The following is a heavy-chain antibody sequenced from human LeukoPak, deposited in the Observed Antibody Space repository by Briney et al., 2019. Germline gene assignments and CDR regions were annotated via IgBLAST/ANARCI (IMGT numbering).Heavy chain of an antibody. J-gene: IGHJ4*02. D-gene: IGHD4-23*01. CDR3: VRGNDYGGPHY. V-gene: IGHV3-74*01. Sequence: GGSLRLSCAVSGFTFSSYWMHWVRQAPGKGLVWVSRIDRDGSRINYADSVKGRFTISRDNSKNTLFLQMNSLRAEDAAVYYCVRGNDYGGPHYWGQGTLATVSS. CDR2: IDRDGSRI. CDR1: GFTFSSYW.